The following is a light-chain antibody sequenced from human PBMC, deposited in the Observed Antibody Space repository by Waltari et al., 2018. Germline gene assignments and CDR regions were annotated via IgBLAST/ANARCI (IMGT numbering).Light chain of an antibody. V-gene: IGLV3-10*01. CDR2: EDS. Sequence: SYELTQPPSVSVSPGQAARIPCSGDALPKKYAYWYQKKSGQAPVLVIYEDSKRPSGIPERFSGSSSGTTATLTLSGAQVEDEGDYYCYSTDSSGTQRVFGGGTK. CDR3: YSTDSSGTQRV. CDR1: ALPKKY. J-gene: IGLJ2*01.